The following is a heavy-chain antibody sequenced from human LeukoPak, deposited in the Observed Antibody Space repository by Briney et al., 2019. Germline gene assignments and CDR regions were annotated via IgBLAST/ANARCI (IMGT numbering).Heavy chain of an antibody. J-gene: IGHJ4*02. Sequence: PGGSLRLSCAASGFTFSSYAMSWVRQAPGKGLEWVSGFTGNDDRTYYADSVKGRFTISRDNSKNTLFLQMNTVRAEDTSVYYCAKSQRGYYDHYFDYWGQGTLVTVSS. CDR2: FTGNDDRT. CDR1: GFTFSSYA. V-gene: IGHV3-23*01. D-gene: IGHD3-22*01. CDR3: AKSQRGYYDHYFDY.